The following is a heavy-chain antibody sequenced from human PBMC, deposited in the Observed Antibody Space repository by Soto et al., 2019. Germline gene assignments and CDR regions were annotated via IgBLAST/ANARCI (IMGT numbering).Heavy chain of an antibody. Sequence: QVQLVQSGAEVKKPGASVKVSCKASVYTFTSYDLNWVRQATGQGLEWMGWMNPISGNTGFAQKFQGRVTMTRNTSISTAFMELSSVRSVDTAVYYCARDFGSSSGWFDPWGQGTLVTVYS. V-gene: IGHV1-8*01. D-gene: IGHD6-6*01. J-gene: IGHJ5*02. CDR3: ARDFGSSSGWFDP. CDR1: VYTFTSYD. CDR2: MNPISGNT.